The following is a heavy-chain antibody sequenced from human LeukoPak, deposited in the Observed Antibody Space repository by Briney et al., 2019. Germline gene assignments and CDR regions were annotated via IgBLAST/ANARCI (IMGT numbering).Heavy chain of an antibody. J-gene: IGHJ5*02. Sequence: SETLSLTCAVYGGSFSGYYWSWIRQPPGKGLEWIGEINHSGSTNYNPSLKSRVTISVDTSKNQFSLKLSSVTAADTAVYYCARGKARAAAGTSRGCWFDPWGQGTLVTVSS. V-gene: IGHV4-34*01. CDR1: GGSFSGYY. D-gene: IGHD6-13*01. CDR3: ARGKARAAAGTSRGCWFDP. CDR2: INHSGST.